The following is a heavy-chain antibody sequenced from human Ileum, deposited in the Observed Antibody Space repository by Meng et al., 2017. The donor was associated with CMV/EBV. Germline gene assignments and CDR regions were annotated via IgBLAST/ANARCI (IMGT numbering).Heavy chain of an antibody. CDR2: INWNGDST. J-gene: IGHJ4*02. D-gene: IGHD5-12*01. Sequence: GESLKISCAASGFTFNDYGMNWVRQAPGKGLEWVSGINWNGDSTGYADSVKGRFTVSRDNAKNTLSLQMNSLRDDDTAVYYCTRATAWAFDFWGQGTLVTVSS. V-gene: IGHV3-20*04. CDR1: GFTFNDYG. CDR3: TRATAWAFDF.